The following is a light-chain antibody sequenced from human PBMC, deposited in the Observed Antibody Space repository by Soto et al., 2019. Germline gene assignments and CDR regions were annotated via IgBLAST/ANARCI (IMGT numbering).Light chain of an antibody. V-gene: IGLV2-14*01. Sequence: QSVLTQPASVSGSPGQSITISCTGTSSDVGAYNYVSWYQQHSGRAPKLIIYEVSDRPSGISDRFSGSKSGNTASLTISGLQAEDEADYYCSSYAGSRVLVLGGGTKVTVL. CDR1: SSDVGAYNY. J-gene: IGLJ2*01. CDR2: EVS. CDR3: SSYAGSRVLV.